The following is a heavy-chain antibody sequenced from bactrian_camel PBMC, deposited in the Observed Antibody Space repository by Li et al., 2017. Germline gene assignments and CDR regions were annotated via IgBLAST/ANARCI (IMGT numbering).Heavy chain of an antibody. J-gene: IGHJ6*01. CDR1: GFSFLNSD. Sequence: DVQLVESGGGLVQPGGSLRLSCAASGFSFLNSDMKWVRQAPGKGLEWVSTISSGGTTTYYGDSVKGRFTISRDNAKNTVYLQLNSLKTEDTGMYYCAIARFCRTLDFFTAWGQGTQVTVS. CDR2: ISSGGTTT. D-gene: IGHD1*01. CDR3: AIARFCRTLDFFTA. V-gene: IGHV3S40*01.